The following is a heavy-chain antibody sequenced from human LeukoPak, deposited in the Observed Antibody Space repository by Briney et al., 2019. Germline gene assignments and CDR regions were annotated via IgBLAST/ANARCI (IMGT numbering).Heavy chain of an antibody. V-gene: IGHV3-23*01. CDR1: GFTFSSYA. Sequence: PGGSLRLSCAASGFTFSSYAMSWVRQAPGKGLEWVSAISGSGGSTYYADSVKGRFTISRDNSKNTLYLQMNSLRAEDTAVYYCATSYGGNSNYYYYMDVWGKGTTVTVSS. D-gene: IGHD4-23*01. CDR2: ISGSGGST. CDR3: ATSYGGNSNYYYYMDV. J-gene: IGHJ6*03.